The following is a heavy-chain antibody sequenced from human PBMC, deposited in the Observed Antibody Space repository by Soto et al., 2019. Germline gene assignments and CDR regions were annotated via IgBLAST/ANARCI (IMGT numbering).Heavy chain of an antibody. J-gene: IGHJ4*02. CDR1: GFTFTNYE. Sequence: PAWALRHPCASAGFTFTNYEMNWARQAPGKGLEWISYICSSGKTISYAESVKGRFPISRDNAKKSLYLQMNNLRAEDTAVYYCARDPEKYRGSALGIDYWRQGT. V-gene: IGHV3-48*03. CDR3: ARDPEKYRGSALGIDY. CDR2: ICSSGKTI. D-gene: IGHD3-16*01.